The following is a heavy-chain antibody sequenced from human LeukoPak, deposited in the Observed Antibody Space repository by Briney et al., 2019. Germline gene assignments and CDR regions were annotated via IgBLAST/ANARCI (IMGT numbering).Heavy chain of an antibody. D-gene: IGHD5-12*01. CDR3: ARGNSGYDLYYFDY. CDR2: MNPNSGNT. V-gene: IGHV1-8*01. Sequence: ASVKVSCKASGYTFTSYDINWVRQATGQGLEWMGWMNPNSGNTGCAQKFQGRVTMTRNTSISTAYMELSSLRSEDTAVYYCARGNSGYDLYYFDYWGRGTLVTVSS. J-gene: IGHJ4*02. CDR1: GYTFTSYD.